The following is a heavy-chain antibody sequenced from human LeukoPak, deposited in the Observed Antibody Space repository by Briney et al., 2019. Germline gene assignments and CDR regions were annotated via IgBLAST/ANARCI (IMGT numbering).Heavy chain of an antibody. CDR2: IYYSGST. J-gene: IGHJ2*01. CDR1: GGSISSYY. D-gene: IGHD6-6*01. V-gene: IGHV4-59*01. CDR3: ARGSSSSRRDWYFDL. Sequence: SETLSLTCTVSGGSISSYYWSWIRQPPGKGLEWIGYIYYSGSTNYNPSLKSRVTISVDTSKNQFSLKLSSVAAADTAVYYCARGSSSSRRDWYFDLWGRGTLVTVSS.